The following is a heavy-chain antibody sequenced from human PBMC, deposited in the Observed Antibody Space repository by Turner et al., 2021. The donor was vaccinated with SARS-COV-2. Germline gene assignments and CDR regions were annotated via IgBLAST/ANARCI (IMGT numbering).Heavy chain of an antibody. Sequence: QLQLLESCPGLVKPSETLSLTCTVSGGTISSSSFYWGWIRQPPGKGLGWIGSIYYSGSTYYNSSLKSRVTIPVDTSKNQFSLKLSSVTAADTAVYYCASPSVDFWSGSYCGMDVWGQGTTVTVSS. CDR1: GGTISSSSFY. D-gene: IGHD3-3*01. J-gene: IGHJ6*02. V-gene: IGHV4-39*01. CDR2: IYYSGST. CDR3: ASPSVDFWSGSYCGMDV.